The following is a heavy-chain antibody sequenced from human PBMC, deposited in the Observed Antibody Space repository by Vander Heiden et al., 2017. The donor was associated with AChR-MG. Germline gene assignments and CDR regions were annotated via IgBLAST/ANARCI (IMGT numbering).Heavy chain of an antibody. CDR3: AKPASAAPGAFDI. V-gene: IGHV4-30-4*01. CDR2: IDYSGSA. Sequence: QVQLQESGPGLVKPSQTLSLTCTVSGRSISSGDYYWSWIPQPPGQGLEWIGYIDYSGSAYYTPSLKRRVIISVDTSKNQFSLRLSSVTAADTAVYYCAKPASAAPGAFDIWGQGTMVTVSS. CDR1: GRSISSGDYY. J-gene: IGHJ3*02.